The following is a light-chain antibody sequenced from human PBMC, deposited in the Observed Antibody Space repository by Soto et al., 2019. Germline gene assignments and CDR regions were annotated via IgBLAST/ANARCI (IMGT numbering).Light chain of an antibody. CDR2: SND. V-gene: IGLV1-44*01. CDR1: NSNIGRND. Sequence: QSVLAQPPSASGTPRQRVTISCSGSNSNIGRNDVTWYQQVPGTAPQCLIYSNDQRPSGVPDRISGSRSGTSASLAISGLQSGDEAEYCCAAWDDTLRARVFGGGTKLTVL. CDR3: AAWDDTLRARV. J-gene: IGLJ2*01.